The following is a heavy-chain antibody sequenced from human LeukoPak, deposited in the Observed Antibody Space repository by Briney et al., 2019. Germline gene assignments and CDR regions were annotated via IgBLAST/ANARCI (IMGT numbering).Heavy chain of an antibody. Sequence: SQTLSLTCAISGDSVSSDNATWNWIRLSPSRGLEWLGRTYYRSKWYNDFAASVRGRIAIDPETAKNQFSLQLNSVTPEDTAVYYCARDRKAFSWNSNFDYWGQGTLVTVSS. D-gene: IGHD1-7*01. CDR3: ARDRKAFSWNSNFDY. J-gene: IGHJ4*02. CDR2: TYYRSKWYN. CDR1: GDSVSSDNAT. V-gene: IGHV6-1*01.